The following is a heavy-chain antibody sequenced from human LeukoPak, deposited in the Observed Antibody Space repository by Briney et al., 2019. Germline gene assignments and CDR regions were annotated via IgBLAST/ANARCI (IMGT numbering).Heavy chain of an antibody. V-gene: IGHV1-2*02. Sequence: ASVKVSCKASGYTFTGYYMHWVRQAPGQGPEWMGWINPNSGGTNYAQKFQGRVTMTRDTSISTAYMGLSRLRSDDTAVYYCAREKDYYGSGSYYGYWGQGTLVTVSS. CDR3: AREKDYYGSGSYYGY. CDR2: INPNSGGT. CDR1: GYTFTGYY. J-gene: IGHJ4*02. D-gene: IGHD3-10*01.